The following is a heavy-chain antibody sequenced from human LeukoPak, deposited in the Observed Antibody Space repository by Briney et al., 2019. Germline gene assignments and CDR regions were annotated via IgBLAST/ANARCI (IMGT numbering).Heavy chain of an antibody. Sequence: GGSLRLSCAASGFTFSGSAMHWVRQASGKGLEWVGRIRSKANSYATAYAASVKGRFTISRDDSKNTAYLQMNSLKTEDTAVYYCTSYSSSFGYYYYYMDVWGKGTTVTVSS. CDR3: TSYSSSFGYYYYYMDV. J-gene: IGHJ6*03. CDR1: GFTFSGSA. V-gene: IGHV3-73*01. CDR2: IRSKANSYAT. D-gene: IGHD6-13*01.